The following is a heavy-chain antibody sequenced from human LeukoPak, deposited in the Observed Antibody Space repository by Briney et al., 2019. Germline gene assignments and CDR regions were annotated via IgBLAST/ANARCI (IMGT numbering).Heavy chain of an antibody. CDR3: SKDSATGNVIMVYVFDY. J-gene: IGHJ4*02. Sequence: PGGSLRLSCAASGFTFSSYAMSWVRQAPGKGLEWVSAISGSGGSTYYADSVKGRFTISRDNSKNTLYLQMNSLRAEDTAVYYCSKDSATGNVIMVYVFDYLGQGTLVNGS. CDR2: ISGSGGST. D-gene: IGHD2-8*01. V-gene: IGHV3-23*01. CDR1: GFTFSSYA.